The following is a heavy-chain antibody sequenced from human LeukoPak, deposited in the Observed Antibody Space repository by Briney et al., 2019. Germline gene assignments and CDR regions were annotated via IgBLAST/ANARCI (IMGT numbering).Heavy chain of an antibody. Sequence: GGSLRLSCAVSGFSFSDYTLNWVRQAPGKGLEWVSSISSRSTYTYYADSVKGRFTISRDNAKNSLYLQMNSLKTEDTAVYYCTGSFGELTFFDYWGQGTLVTVSS. CDR3: TGSFGELTFFDY. CDR1: GFSFSDYT. J-gene: IGHJ4*02. D-gene: IGHD3-10*01. V-gene: IGHV3-21*03. CDR2: ISSRSTYT.